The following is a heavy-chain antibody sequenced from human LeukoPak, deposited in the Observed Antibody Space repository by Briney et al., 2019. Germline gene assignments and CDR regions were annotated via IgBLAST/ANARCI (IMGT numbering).Heavy chain of an antibody. V-gene: IGHV4-59*01. Sequence: SETLSLTCTVSGGSISSYYWSWIRQPPGKGLEWIGYIYYSGSTNYNPSLKSRVTISVDTSKNQFSLKLSSVTAADTAVYYCARTPGYVMTAFDYRGQGTLVTVSS. CDR1: GGSISSYY. CDR2: IYYSGST. J-gene: IGHJ4*02. D-gene: IGHD2-2*01. CDR3: ARTPGYVMTAFDY.